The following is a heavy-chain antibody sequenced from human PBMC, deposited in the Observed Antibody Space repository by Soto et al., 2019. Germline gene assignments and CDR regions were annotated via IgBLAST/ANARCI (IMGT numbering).Heavy chain of an antibody. D-gene: IGHD3-22*01. Sequence: QVQLVQSGAEVKKPGASVKVSCKASGYTFTSYGISWLRQAPGQWLEWMGWISAYNGNTNYAQKLQGRVTMTTDTSTSTAYMELRSLRSDDTAVYYCARLNLFTYYYEKVYGMDVWGQGTKVTVSS. CDR2: ISAYNGNT. V-gene: IGHV1-18*04. CDR1: GYTFTSYG. J-gene: IGHJ6*02. CDR3: ARLNLFTYYYEKVYGMDV.